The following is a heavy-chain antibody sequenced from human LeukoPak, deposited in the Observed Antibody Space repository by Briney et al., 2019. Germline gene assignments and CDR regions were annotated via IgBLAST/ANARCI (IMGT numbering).Heavy chain of an antibody. D-gene: IGHD5-18*01. Sequence: GRSLRLSCAVSGFTFSSHWMSWVRQAPGKGLEWVANIKKDGSEKYYVDAVKGRFTISRDNAKTSLYLQMNSLRAAEPAVYYGARDLSGIAGYTYGRGIDYWGQGTLVTVSS. CDR3: ARDLSGIAGYTYGRGIDY. CDR2: IKKDGSEK. CDR1: GFTFSSHW. V-gene: IGHV3-7*01. J-gene: IGHJ4*02.